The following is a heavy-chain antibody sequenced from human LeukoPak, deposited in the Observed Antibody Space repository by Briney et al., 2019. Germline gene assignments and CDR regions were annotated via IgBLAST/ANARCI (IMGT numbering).Heavy chain of an antibody. CDR1: GGSISYYY. CDR3: ARTTLGYCSGGSCYLFDY. Sequence: SETLSLTCTVSGGSISYYYWSWIRQPPGKGLEWIGYMYYSGSTNYNPSLKSRVTISVDTSKNQFSLKLSSVTAADTAVYYCARTTLGYCSGGSCYLFDYWGQGSLVTVSS. CDR2: MYYSGST. V-gene: IGHV4-59*01. J-gene: IGHJ4*02. D-gene: IGHD2-15*01.